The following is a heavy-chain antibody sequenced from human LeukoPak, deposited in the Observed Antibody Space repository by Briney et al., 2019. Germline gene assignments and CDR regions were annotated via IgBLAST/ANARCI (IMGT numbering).Heavy chain of an antibody. CDR3: ARDFDWGPDY. CDR2: INGKRGDT. V-gene: IGHV1-2*02. D-gene: IGHD3-9*01. CDR1: GFTFTDHY. J-gene: IGHJ4*02. Sequence: GASVKVSCKTSGFTFTDHYFHWVRQAPGQGPEWMGWINGKRGDTNYAQKFQGRVTMTRDTSISTFYIQLSSLTADDTAVYYCARDFDWGPDYWGQGTLVTVSS.